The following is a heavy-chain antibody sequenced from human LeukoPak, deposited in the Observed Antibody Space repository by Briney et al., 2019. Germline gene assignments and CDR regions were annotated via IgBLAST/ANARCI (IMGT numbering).Heavy chain of an antibody. Sequence: GGSLRLSCAASGFSFSNYAMDWVRQAPGKGLEWVSTIGASVSNTNYADSVKGRFTISRDNSKNTLSLQMSSLKVEDTAVYYCARGSGGTCDYWGQGTLVTVSS. V-gene: IGHV3-23*01. CDR2: IGASVSNT. J-gene: IGHJ4*02. CDR3: ARGSGGTCDY. D-gene: IGHD1-1*01. CDR1: GFSFSNYA.